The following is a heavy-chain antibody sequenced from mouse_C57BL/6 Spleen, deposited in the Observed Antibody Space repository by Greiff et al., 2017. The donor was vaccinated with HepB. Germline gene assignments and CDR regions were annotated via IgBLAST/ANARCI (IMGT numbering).Heavy chain of an antibody. CDR3: ARRKNYGSSYGYFDY. Sequence: EVQGVESGGGLVKPGGSLKLSCAASGFTFSDYGMHWVRQAPEKGLEWVAYISSGSSTIYYADTVKGRFTISRDNAKNTLFLQMTSLRSEDTAMDYCARRKNYGSSYGYFDYWGQGTTLTVSS. CDR2: ISSGSSTI. J-gene: IGHJ2*01. V-gene: IGHV5-17*01. CDR1: GFTFSDYG. D-gene: IGHD1-1*01.